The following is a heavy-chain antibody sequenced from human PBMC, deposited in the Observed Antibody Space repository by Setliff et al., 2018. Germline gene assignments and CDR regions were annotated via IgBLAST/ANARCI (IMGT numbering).Heavy chain of an antibody. D-gene: IGHD3-10*01. CDR1: GGSINSYY. CDR3: AGTPMVREVMDFDF. V-gene: IGHV4-59*01. CDR2: IYYSGTT. Sequence: PSETLSLTCIVSGGSINSYYWNWIRQPPGKGLEWIGYIYYSGTTNYNPSLRSRVTMSIDTSKNQFSLKLSSATAADTAVYYCAGTPMVREVMDFDFWGQGTLVTVSS. J-gene: IGHJ4*02.